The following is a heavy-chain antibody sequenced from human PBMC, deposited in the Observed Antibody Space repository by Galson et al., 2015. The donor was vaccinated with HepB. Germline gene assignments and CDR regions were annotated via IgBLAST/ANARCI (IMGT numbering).Heavy chain of an antibody. CDR3: ARVWDSDYGDY. CDR2: ISYDGSNK. D-gene: IGHD1-26*01. Sequence: SRRLSCAASGFTFSSYAMHWVRQAPGKGLEWVAVISYDGSNKYYADSVKGRFTISRDNSKNTLYLQMNSLRAEDTAVYYCARVWDSDYGDYWGQGTLVTVSS. J-gene: IGHJ4*02. CDR1: GFTFSSYA. V-gene: IGHV3-30-3*01.